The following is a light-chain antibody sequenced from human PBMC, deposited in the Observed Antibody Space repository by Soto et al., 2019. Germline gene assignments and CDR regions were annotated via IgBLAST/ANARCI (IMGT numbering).Light chain of an antibody. CDR3: QQTYSAPLT. CDR1: HSISTY. CDR2: AAS. Sequence: DVQMTQSPSSLSASVGDRVTITCRASHSISTYLNWYQHKPGKAPKLLIYAASTLQRGVPERFRSSEAGTDFTLTNAGLQPEDFGVYYCQQTYSAPLTFGGGTKVEIK. J-gene: IGKJ4*01. V-gene: IGKV1-39*01.